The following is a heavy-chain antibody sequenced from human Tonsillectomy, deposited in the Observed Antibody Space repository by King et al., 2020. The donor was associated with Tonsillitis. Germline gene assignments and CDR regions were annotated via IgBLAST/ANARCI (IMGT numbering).Heavy chain of an antibody. V-gene: IGHV3-21*01. J-gene: IGHJ4*02. CDR3: ARDFGYSGYDHY. CDR1: GFSFSSYT. CDR2: ISSSSIYI. D-gene: IGHD5-12*01. Sequence: VQLVESGGGLVKPGGSLRLSCAASGFSFSSYTMNWVRQAPGKGLEWVSSISSSSIYIYYGDSVKGRFTISRDNAKNSLYLQMNSLRAEDTAVYYCARDFGYSGYDHYWGQGTLVTVSS.